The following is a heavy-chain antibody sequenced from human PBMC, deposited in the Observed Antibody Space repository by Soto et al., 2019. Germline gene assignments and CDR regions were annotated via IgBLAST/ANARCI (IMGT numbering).Heavy chain of an antibody. Sequence: QVQLVESGGGVVQPGRSLRLSCAASGFTFSSYGMHWVRQAPGKGLEWVAVISYDGSNKYYADSVKGRFTISRDNSKNTLYLQMNSLRAEDTAVYYCAKPYCSGGSCHDYWGQGTLVTVSS. D-gene: IGHD2-15*01. V-gene: IGHV3-30*18. CDR3: AKPYCSGGSCHDY. CDR1: GFTFSSYG. J-gene: IGHJ4*02. CDR2: ISYDGSNK.